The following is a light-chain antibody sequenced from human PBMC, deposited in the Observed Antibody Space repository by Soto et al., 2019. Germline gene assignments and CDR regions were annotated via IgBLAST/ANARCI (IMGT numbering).Light chain of an antibody. CDR3: QHHDASPPWT. CDR2: DAS. Sequence: EIVFTPSPATPSLSPGESAPLSCRASPSVSSYLAWYQQKPRQAPRLLIYDASNRATGIPARFSGSGSGTDFTLTTSSLQTQDFAVYYCQHHDASPPWTFGHGTKVEIK. V-gene: IGKV3-11*01. CDR1: PSVSSY. J-gene: IGKJ1*01.